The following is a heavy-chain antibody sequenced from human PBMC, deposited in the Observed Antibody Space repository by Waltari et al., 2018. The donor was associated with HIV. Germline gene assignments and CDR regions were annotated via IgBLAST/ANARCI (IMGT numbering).Heavy chain of an antibody. V-gene: IGHV3-23*01. Sequence: EVQLLASGGGLVQPGGSMRLSCAVSGFTLSSYAVSWVRQAPGKGLEWVSASSGSGSSTYYADSVKGRFTISRDNYKNTLYLQMNSLRADDTAVYYCAKAVASYYWGQGTLVSVSS. D-gene: IGHD5-12*01. CDR2: SSGSGSST. CDR3: AKAVASYY. J-gene: IGHJ4*02. CDR1: GFTLSSYA.